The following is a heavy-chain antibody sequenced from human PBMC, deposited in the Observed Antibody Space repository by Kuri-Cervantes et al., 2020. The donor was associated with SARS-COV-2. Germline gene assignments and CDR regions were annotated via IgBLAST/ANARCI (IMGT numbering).Heavy chain of an antibody. CDR3: ARDGYSYYYYYYMDV. J-gene: IGHJ6*03. D-gene: IGHD5-18*01. Sequence: GESLKISCAASGFTFSSYWMSWVRQAPGKGLEWVANIKQDGSEKYYVDSVKGRFTISRDNAKNSLYLQMNSLRAEDTAVYYCARDGYSYYYYYYMDVWGKGTTVTVSS. CDR2: IKQDGSEK. V-gene: IGHV3-7*01. CDR1: GFTFSSYW.